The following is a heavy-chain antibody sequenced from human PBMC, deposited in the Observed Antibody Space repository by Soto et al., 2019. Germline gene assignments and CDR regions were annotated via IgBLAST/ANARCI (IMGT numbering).Heavy chain of an antibody. J-gene: IGHJ6*02. CDR3: AKDGYQGSSWCRDYYYYYGMDV. Sequence: SLRPSCAGSGFTFSSYCMRWVPQAPGNGLEWVAVISYDGSNKYYADSVKGRFTISRDNSKNTLYLQMNSLRAEDTAVYYCAKDGYQGSSWCRDYYYYYGMDVWGQGTTVTVSS. V-gene: IGHV3-30*18. CDR1: GFTFSSYC. D-gene: IGHD6-13*01. CDR2: ISYDGSNK.